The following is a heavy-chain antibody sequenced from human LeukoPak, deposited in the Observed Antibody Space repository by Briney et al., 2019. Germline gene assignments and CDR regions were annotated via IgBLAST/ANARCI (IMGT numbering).Heavy chain of an antibody. D-gene: IGHD3-10*01. CDR1: GVSISSSNYY. V-gene: IGHV4-39*07. J-gene: IGHJ4*02. CDR2: IYSSGST. CDR3: ARRATRDYYGSGRRFDY. Sequence: SETLSLTCTVSGVSISSSNYYWGWIRQPPGKGLEWIGNIYSSGSTYFNSSLKSRVTISVDTSKNQFSLKLSSVTAADTAVYYCARRATRDYYGSGRRFDYWGQGTLVTVSS.